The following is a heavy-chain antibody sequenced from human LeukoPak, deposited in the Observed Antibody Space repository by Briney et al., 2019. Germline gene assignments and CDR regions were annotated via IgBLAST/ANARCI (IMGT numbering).Heavy chain of an antibody. CDR1: GFTFSSYS. J-gene: IGHJ6*02. D-gene: IGHD2-2*02. V-gene: IGHV3-21*01. CDR3: ARDQNEGYCSSTSCYNDYGMDV. CDR2: ISSSSSYI. Sequence: PGGSLRLSCAASGFTFSSYSMNWVRQAPGKGLGWVSSISSSSSYICYADSVKGRFTISRDNAKNSLYLQMNSLRAEDTAVYYCARDQNEGYCSSTSCYNDYGMDVWGQGTTVTVSS.